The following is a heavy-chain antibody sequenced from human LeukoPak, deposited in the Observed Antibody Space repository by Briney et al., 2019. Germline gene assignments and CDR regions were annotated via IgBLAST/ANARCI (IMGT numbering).Heavy chain of an antibody. CDR2: ISWDGGST. CDR3: AKDTYYYDSSGYRIGYFDY. CDR1: GFTFDDYA. J-gene: IGHJ4*02. V-gene: IGHV3-43D*04. Sequence: PGGSLRLSCAASGFTFDDYAMHWVRQAPGKGLEWVSLISWDGGSTYYADSVKGRFTVSRDNSKNSLYLQMNSLRTEDTALYYCAKDTYYYDSSGYRIGYFDYWGQGTLVTVSS. D-gene: IGHD3-22*01.